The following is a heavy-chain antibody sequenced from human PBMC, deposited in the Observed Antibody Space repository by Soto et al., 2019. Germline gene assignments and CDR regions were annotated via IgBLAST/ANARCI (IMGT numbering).Heavy chain of an antibody. D-gene: IGHD1-26*01. V-gene: IGHV3-23*01. Sequence: PGGSLRLSCAASGFTFSNYAMNGGLQAPGKGLEWVSGISGNSGLTYYTDSVKGRFTISRDNSKNTLFLQMNALRDEDTAIYYCAKVGSFYVPRSPFHSWGPGIVVT. CDR3: AKVGSFYVPRSPFHS. CDR2: ISGNSGLT. CDR1: GFTFSNYA. J-gene: IGHJ5*02.